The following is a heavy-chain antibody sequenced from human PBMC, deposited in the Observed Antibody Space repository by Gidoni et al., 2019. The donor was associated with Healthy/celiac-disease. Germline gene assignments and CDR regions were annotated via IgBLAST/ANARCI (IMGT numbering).Heavy chain of an antibody. CDR2: IAPGDSDT. D-gene: IGHD3-22*01. V-gene: IGHV5-51*01. CDR3: ARRDSSGSPGYFDY. CDR1: GYSFTSYW. Sequence: EVQLVQSGTEVKRPGESLKNSCKGSGYSFTSYWIGWVRQMPGKGLEWMGVIAPGDSDTRYSPSFQVQVTISADKSISTAYLQWSSLKASDTAIYYCARRDSSGSPGYFDYWGQGTLVTVSS. J-gene: IGHJ4*02.